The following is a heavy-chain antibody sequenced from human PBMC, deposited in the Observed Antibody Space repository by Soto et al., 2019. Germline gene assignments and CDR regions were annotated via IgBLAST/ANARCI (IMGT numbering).Heavy chain of an antibody. Sequence: PSETLSLTCTVSGGSISSGDYYWSWVRQHPGKGLEWIGSIYHGGSTYYNPSLNSRVTLSIDMTNNHVSLILNSVTAADTAVYYCARVGPWVPYYYDSSPYTFENWFDPWGQGTLVTVSS. CDR2: IYHGGST. D-gene: IGHD3-22*01. CDR3: ARVGPWVPYYYDSSPYTFENWFDP. CDR1: GGSISSGDYY. V-gene: IGHV4-30-4*01. J-gene: IGHJ5*02.